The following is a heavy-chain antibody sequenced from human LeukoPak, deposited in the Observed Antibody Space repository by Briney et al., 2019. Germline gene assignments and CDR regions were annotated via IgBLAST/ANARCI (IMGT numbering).Heavy chain of an antibody. J-gene: IGHJ3*02. Sequence: PGGSLRLSCAASGFTFSSYSMNWVRQAPGKGLEWVSYISSSSSTIYYADSVKGRFTISRDNAKNSLYLQMNSLRAEDTAVYYCARARRVAGTTGMAFDIWGQGTMVTVSS. V-gene: IGHV3-48*04. CDR2: ISSSSSTI. CDR1: GFTFSSYS. CDR3: ARARRVAGTTGMAFDI. D-gene: IGHD1-1*01.